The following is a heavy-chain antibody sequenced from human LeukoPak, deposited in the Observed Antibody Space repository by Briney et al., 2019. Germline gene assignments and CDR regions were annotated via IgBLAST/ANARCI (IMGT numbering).Heavy chain of an antibody. CDR3: ARGPPNSGSSTYFYYYYYGMDV. CDR1: GFTFSSYW. CDR2: IKHDGSAK. V-gene: IGHV3-7*01. J-gene: IGHJ6*02. Sequence: GGSLRLSCAASGFTFSSYWMSWVRQAPGKGLEWVANIKHDGSAKSYVDSVKGRFTISRDNAKNSLYLQMNSLRAEDTAVYYCARGPPNSGSSTYFYYYYYGMDVWGQGTTVTVSS. D-gene: IGHD1-26*01.